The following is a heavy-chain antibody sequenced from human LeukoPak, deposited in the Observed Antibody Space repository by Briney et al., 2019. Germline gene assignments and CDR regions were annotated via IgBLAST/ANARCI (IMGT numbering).Heavy chain of an antibody. J-gene: IGHJ3*01. CDR3: AKRIEMATKISGALDV. CDR2: IRYDGGNK. D-gene: IGHD5-24*01. Sequence: GGSLRLSCAASGFTFNSYGMNWVRQAPGKGLEWVAFIRYDGGNKYYADSVKGRFIISRDNSKNTLYLQMNSLRAEDTALYYCAKRIEMATKISGALDVWGQETMVTVSS. CDR1: GFTFNSYG. V-gene: IGHV3-30*02.